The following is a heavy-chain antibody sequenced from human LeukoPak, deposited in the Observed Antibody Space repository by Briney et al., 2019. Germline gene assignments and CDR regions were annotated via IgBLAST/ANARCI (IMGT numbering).Heavy chain of an antibody. Sequence: GGSLRLSCAASGFTFSSYLMNWVRQAPGKGLEWVANIKEEGSEKYYVDSVKGRFTISRDNAKNSLYLQMNSLRDEDTAVYYCARDPGVIPSIWGQGTLVTVSS. V-gene: IGHV3-7*01. CDR3: ARDPGVIPSI. CDR2: IKEEGSEK. D-gene: IGHD3-10*01. J-gene: IGHJ4*02. CDR1: GFTFSSYL.